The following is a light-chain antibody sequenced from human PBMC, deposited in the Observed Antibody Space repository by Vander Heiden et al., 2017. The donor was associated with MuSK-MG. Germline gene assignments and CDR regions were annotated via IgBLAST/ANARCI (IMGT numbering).Light chain of an antibody. J-gene: IGKJ4*01. V-gene: IGKV3-11*01. CDR3: QQRSNWLLT. CDR1: QSVSSY. Sequence: IVLTQSPAPLSFSPWERAALSCSACQSVSSYSAWHQQKPGQAPRLLIYDASNRATGIPAMFSGSGSRTDFTLTISSLETEDFAVYYWQQRSNWLLTFGGGTKVEIK. CDR2: DAS.